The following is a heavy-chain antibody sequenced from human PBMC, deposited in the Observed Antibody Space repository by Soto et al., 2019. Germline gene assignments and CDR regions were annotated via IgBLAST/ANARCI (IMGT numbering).Heavy chain of an antibody. Sequence: SETLSLTCAVYGGSFSGYYWSWIRQPPGKGLEWIGYIYYSGSTNYNPSLKSRVTISVDTSKNQFSLKLSSVTAADTAVYYCARVSPYGWYFDHWGRGTLVTVSS. D-gene: IGHD2-8*01. V-gene: IGHV4-59*01. CDR1: GGSFSGYY. CDR3: ARVSPYGWYFDH. J-gene: IGHJ2*01. CDR2: IYYSGST.